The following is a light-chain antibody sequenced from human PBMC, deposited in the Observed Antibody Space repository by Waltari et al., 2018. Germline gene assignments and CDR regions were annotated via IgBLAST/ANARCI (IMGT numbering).Light chain of an antibody. CDR3: QSYDTSLGVV. CDR1: WSIIGAGYD. V-gene: IGLV1-40*01. Sequence: QSVLTQPPSVSGAPGQRITISCTGSWSIIGAGYDVHWYQQLPGKAPTLLIYGVNTRPPGVPDRFFGSKSGSSASLAIPGLQPEDEADYYCQSYDTSLGVVFGGGTKVTVL. CDR2: GVN. J-gene: IGLJ2*01.